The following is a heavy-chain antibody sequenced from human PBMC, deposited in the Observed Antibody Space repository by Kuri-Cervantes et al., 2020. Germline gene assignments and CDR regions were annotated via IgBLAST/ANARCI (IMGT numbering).Heavy chain of an antibody. D-gene: IGHD6-19*01. Sequence: GGSLRLSCAASGFTFSSYSMNWVRQAPGKGLEWVSYISSSSSTIYYADSVKGRFIISRDNAKNSLYLQMNSLRDEDTAVYYCAHSSGWYNGPLDYWGQGTLVTVSS. CDR1: GFTFSSYS. J-gene: IGHJ4*02. CDR3: AHSSGWYNGPLDY. V-gene: IGHV3-48*02. CDR2: ISSSSSTI.